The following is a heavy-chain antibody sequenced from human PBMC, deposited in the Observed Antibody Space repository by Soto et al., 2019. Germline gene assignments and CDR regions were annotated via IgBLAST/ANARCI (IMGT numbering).Heavy chain of an antibody. CDR2: VYYNENT. J-gene: IGHJ5*02. CDR3: ARRERYYGSPGWFDP. V-gene: IGHV4-39*01. D-gene: IGHD3-9*01. Sequence: SETLSLTCSVSGGSISSFTYYWGWIRQPPGKGLEWIGTVYYNENTYYNPSLKSRVTITVDTAKNQFSLSLRSVTAADTAMYFCARRERYYGSPGWFDPWGPGTLVTVSS. CDR1: GGSISSFTYY.